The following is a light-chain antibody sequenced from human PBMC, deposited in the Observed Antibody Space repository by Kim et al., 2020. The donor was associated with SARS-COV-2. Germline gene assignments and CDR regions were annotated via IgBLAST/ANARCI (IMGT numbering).Light chain of an antibody. CDR3: SSYVSSTVV. CDR2: DVS. V-gene: IGLV2-14*01. J-gene: IGLJ2*01. Sequence: LTQPASVSGSPGQSITISCTGTSSDVGGYKYVSWYQQHPGKAPKLLIYDVSQWPSGASNRFSGSKSGNTASLTISGLQAEDEADYYCSSYVSSTVVFGGGTKLTVL. CDR1: SSDVGGYKY.